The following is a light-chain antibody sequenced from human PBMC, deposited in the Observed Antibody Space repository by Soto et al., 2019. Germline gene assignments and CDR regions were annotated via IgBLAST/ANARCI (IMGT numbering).Light chain of an antibody. Sequence: DIQMTQSPSSLSASVGDRVTITCRASQRIGTYLNWYQQKPGKAPKLLIYAASSLQSGVPPRFSGRGSGTDFTLTISSLQPEDFATYYCLQTYTTPLTFGGGTKVEIK. CDR1: QRIGTY. J-gene: IGKJ4*01. V-gene: IGKV1-39*01. CDR2: AAS. CDR3: LQTYTTPLT.